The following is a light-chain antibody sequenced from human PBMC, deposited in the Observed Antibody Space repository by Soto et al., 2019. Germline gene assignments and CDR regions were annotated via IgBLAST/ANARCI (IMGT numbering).Light chain of an antibody. Sequence: EIVMTQSPATLSMSSGERATLSCRASQSIGTTLAWYLQKPGQAPRLLIYAASTWATGIPARFSGSGSGTEFTLTISSLQYEDSEVYYCQQYKTWPPTLGQGTKVDIK. J-gene: IGKJ1*01. CDR1: QSIGTT. CDR2: AAS. V-gene: IGKV3-15*01. CDR3: QQYKTWPPT.